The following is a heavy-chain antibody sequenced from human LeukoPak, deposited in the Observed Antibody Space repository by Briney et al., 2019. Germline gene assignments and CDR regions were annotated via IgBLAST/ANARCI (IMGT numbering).Heavy chain of an antibody. CDR3: ANVGGRGKYFDAFDI. J-gene: IGHJ3*02. Sequence: PGGSLRLSCAASGFTFSSYAMSWVRQAPGKGLEWVSSISGSGVSTYYADSVKGRFTISRDNSKNTLYLQMNSLRAEDTGVYYCANVGGRGKYFDAFDIWGQGTMLTVSS. D-gene: IGHD2/OR15-2a*01. V-gene: IGHV3-23*01. CDR2: ISGSGVST. CDR1: GFTFSSYA.